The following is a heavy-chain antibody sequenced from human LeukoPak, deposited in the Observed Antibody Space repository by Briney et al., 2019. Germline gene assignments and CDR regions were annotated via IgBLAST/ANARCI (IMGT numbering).Heavy chain of an antibody. J-gene: IGHJ4*02. CDR1: GGSINNYY. D-gene: IGHD6-13*01. CDR2: IYYTGST. V-gene: IGHV4-59*01. Sequence: PSETLPLTCTVSGGSINNYYWTWIRQPPGKGLEWIGYIYYTGSTNYNPSLKSRVTISLDTSKNQFSLRLSSVTAADTAMYFCARGAWYAGYWGQGTLVTVSS. CDR3: ARGAWYAGY.